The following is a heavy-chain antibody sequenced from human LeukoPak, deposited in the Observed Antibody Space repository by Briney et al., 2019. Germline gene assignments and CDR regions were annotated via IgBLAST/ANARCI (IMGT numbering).Heavy chain of an antibody. Sequence: SETLSLTCTVSGGSISSYYWSWIRQPPGKGLEWIGYIYYSGSTNYNPSLKSRVTISVDTSKNQFSLKLSSVTAADTAVYYCAGKIQEDFDYWGQGTLVTVSS. CDR1: GGSISSYY. CDR3: AGKIQEDFDY. V-gene: IGHV4-59*08. CDR2: IYYSGST. J-gene: IGHJ4*02. D-gene: IGHD4-23*01.